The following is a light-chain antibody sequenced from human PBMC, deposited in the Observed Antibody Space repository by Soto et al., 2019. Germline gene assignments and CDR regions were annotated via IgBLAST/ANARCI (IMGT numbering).Light chain of an antibody. CDR3: QQTGNFPST. CDR2: GES. CDR1: QSVNSGY. Sequence: EVVLTQSPGTLSLSPGERATLSCRASQSVNSGYLAWYQQPLGPAPRLLIYGESSRATGIQDRFSGSGSGTDFTLTISRLEPEDFGVYYCQQTGNFPSTFGQGIKLEIK. J-gene: IGKJ2*01. V-gene: IGKV3-20*01.